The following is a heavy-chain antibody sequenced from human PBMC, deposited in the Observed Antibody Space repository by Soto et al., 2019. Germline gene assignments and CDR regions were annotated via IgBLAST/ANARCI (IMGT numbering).Heavy chain of an antibody. CDR1: GFTFSSYW. D-gene: IGHD2-2*01. CDR3: ARYRGHCSSTRSDYYYYYYMDV. Sequence: PGGSLRLSCAASGFTFSSYWMSWVRQAPGKGLEWVANIKQDGSEKYYVDSVKGRFTISRDNAKNSLYLQMHSLRAEDTAVYYCARYRGHCSSTRSDYYYYYYMDVWGKGTTVTVSS. J-gene: IGHJ6*03. CDR2: IKQDGSEK. V-gene: IGHV3-7*01.